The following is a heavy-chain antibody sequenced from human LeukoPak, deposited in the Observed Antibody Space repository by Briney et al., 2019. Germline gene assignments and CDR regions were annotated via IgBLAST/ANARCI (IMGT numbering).Heavy chain of an antibody. CDR1: GYSISSGYY. CDR3: ARDQITMIVVEPTSGFDY. V-gene: IGHV4-38-2*02. CDR2: IYHSGST. J-gene: IGHJ4*02. D-gene: IGHD3-22*01. Sequence: PSETLSLTCSVSGYSISSGYYWDWIRPPPGEGLEWIGSIYHSGSTYYNPSLKSRVTISVDTSKNQFSLKLSSVTAADTAVYYCARDQITMIVVEPTSGFDYWGQGTLVTVSS.